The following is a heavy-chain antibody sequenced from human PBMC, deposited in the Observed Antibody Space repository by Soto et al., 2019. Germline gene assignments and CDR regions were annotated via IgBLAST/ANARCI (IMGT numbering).Heavy chain of an antibody. CDR3: ARRWTTGEIDY. D-gene: IGHD4-17*01. CDR1: GYIFNSFG. CDR2: ISAYTGNT. Sequence: QVQLVRSGGEVKKPGASVQVSCKASGYIFNSFGISWVRQAPGQGLEWMGWISAYTGNTKYAQNFQGRVTMTTDTSTSTAYMELRSLRSDDTAVYYCARRWTTGEIDYWGQGTLVTVSS. J-gene: IGHJ4*02. V-gene: IGHV1-18*01.